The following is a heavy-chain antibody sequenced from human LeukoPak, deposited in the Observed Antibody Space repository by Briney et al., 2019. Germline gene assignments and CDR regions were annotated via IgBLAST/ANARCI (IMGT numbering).Heavy chain of an antibody. J-gene: IGHJ4*02. Sequence: SGTLSLTCAVSGGSISSSNWWSWVRQPPGKGLEWIGEIYHSGSTNYNPSLKSRVTISVDKSKNQFSLKLSSVTAADTAVYYCAKDLEQLVRGYFDYWGQGTLVTVSS. CDR1: GGSISSSNW. CDR3: AKDLEQLVRGYFDY. CDR2: IYHSGST. V-gene: IGHV4-4*02. D-gene: IGHD6-6*01.